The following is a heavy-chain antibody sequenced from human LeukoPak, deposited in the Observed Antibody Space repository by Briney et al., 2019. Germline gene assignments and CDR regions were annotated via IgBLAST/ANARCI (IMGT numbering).Heavy chain of an antibody. D-gene: IGHD2-8*01. V-gene: IGHV3-7*03. J-gene: IGHJ4*02. Sequence: GGSLRLSCAASGFTFSSYWMSWVRQAPGKGLEWVANIKQDGSEKYYVDSVKGRFTISRDNAKNSLYLQMNSLRAEDTAVYYCARSSCPNNRCTYYLDYWGQGTLVTVSS. CDR1: GFTFSSYW. CDR3: ARSSCPNNRCTYYLDY. CDR2: IKQDGSEK.